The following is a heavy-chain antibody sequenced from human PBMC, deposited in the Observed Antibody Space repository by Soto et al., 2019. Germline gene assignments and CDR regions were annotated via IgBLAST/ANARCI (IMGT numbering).Heavy chain of an antibody. J-gene: IGHJ4*02. V-gene: IGHV1-18*04. CDR2: ISAYNGDT. Sequence: QVQLVQSEAEVRKPGASVKVSCKASGYSFTTHGISWVRRAPGHGLEWMGWISAYNGDTHYVQRFQGRLTMTTDTSTSTAYMELRSLRSEDTAVYFCAREGYTSSSTHSFLDSWGQGTLVTVSS. D-gene: IGHD6-6*01. CDR3: AREGYTSSSTHSFLDS. CDR1: GYSFTTHG.